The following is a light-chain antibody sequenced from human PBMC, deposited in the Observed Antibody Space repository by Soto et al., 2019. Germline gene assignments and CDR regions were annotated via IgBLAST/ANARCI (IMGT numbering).Light chain of an antibody. J-gene: IGKJ1*01. Sequence: DIQMTQSPSTVSAHVGDRVTITCRASQSIGSRLAWYQQKLGKAPKFLIYDVSSLESGVPSRFSGSGSETEFTLTISSLQPDDFATYYCQQYYSYSRTFGQGTKVEIK. CDR1: QSIGSR. CDR3: QQYYSYSRT. V-gene: IGKV1-5*01. CDR2: DVS.